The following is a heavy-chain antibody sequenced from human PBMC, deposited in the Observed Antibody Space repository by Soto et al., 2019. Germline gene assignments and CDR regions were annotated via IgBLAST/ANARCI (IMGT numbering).Heavy chain of an antibody. Sequence: ASVKVSCKASGYTFTSYYMHWVRQAPGQGLEWMGIINPSDGSTSYAQKLQGRVTMTRDTSTSTAYMELRSLRSDDTAVYYCARARDYDFWSGYSRPYGMDVWGQGTTVTVSS. J-gene: IGHJ6*02. CDR1: GYTFTSYY. V-gene: IGHV1-46*01. D-gene: IGHD3-3*01. CDR3: ARARDYDFWSGYSRPYGMDV. CDR2: INPSDGST.